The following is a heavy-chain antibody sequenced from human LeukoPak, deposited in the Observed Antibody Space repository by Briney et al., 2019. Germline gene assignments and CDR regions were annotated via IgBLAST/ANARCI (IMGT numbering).Heavy chain of an antibody. CDR1: GGSISSSSYY. D-gene: IGHD1-14*01. CDR3: ARRSRTVGFGY. Sequence: PSETLSLTCTVSGGSISSSSYYWGWIRQPPGKGLEWIGSIYYSGSTYYNPSLKSRVTISADTSKNQFSLKLSSVTAADTAVYYCARRSRTVGFGYWGQGTLVTVSS. CDR2: IYYSGST. J-gene: IGHJ4*02. V-gene: IGHV4-39*07.